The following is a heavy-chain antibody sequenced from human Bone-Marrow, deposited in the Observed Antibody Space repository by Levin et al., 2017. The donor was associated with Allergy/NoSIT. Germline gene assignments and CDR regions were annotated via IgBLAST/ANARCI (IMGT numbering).Heavy chain of an antibody. J-gene: IGHJ2*01. D-gene: IGHD1-26*01. CDR1: GGSIRSSSYY. Sequence: SQTLSLPCTVSGGSIRSSSYYWGWIRQPPGKGLEWIGSIYYSGSTYYNPSLKSRVTISVDTSKNQFSLKLSSVTAADTAVYYCARPGQRQSGHYWYFDLWGRGTLVTVSS. CDR2: IYYSGST. V-gene: IGHV4-39*01. CDR3: ARPGQRQSGHYWYFDL.